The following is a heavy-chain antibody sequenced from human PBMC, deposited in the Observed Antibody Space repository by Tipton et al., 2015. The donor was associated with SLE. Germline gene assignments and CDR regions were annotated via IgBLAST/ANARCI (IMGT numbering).Heavy chain of an antibody. V-gene: IGHV3-23*03. CDR1: GFTFSSYA. D-gene: IGHD1-1*01. Sequence: EASGFTFSSYAMSWVRQAPGKGLEWVSVIYSGGSSTYYADSVKGRFTISRDNSKNTLYLQMNSLRAEDTAVYYCAKDHWSDYWGQGTLVTVSS. J-gene: IGHJ4*02. CDR2: IYSGGSST. CDR3: AKDHWSDY.